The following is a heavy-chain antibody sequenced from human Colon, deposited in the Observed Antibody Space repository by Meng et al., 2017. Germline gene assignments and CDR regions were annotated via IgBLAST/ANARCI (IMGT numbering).Heavy chain of an antibody. J-gene: IGHJ4*02. CDR1: GGSITNDNW. D-gene: IGHD3-22*01. CDR3: ARDFHSTMTVFDS. CDR2: IFHAGNT. Sequence: ESGPGLVNPSGTLASTCAVSGGSITNDNWWSWVRHPPGKGLEWIGEIFHAGNTNYNPSLQSRVTMSLDKSKNQFSLTLTSVTAADTAVYYCARDFHSTMTVFDSWGQGTLVTVSS. V-gene: IGHV4-4*02.